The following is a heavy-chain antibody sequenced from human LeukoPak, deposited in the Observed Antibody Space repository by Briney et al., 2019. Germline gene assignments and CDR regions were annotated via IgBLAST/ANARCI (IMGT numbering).Heavy chain of an antibody. J-gene: IGHJ4*02. V-gene: IGHV5-51*01. Sequence: GESLKISYKGSGYSFTTYWIAWVRQMPGKGLEWMGVIYPGNSDITYSPSFQGQVTISVDKSISTAYLQWSSLKASDTAIYYCARHLSSITSCPHYWGQGTLVTVSS. CDR2: IYPGNSDI. CDR1: GYSFTTYW. CDR3: ARHLSSITSCPHY. D-gene: IGHD2-2*01.